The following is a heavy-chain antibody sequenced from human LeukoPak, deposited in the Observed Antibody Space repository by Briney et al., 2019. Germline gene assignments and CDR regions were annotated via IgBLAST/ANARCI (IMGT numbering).Heavy chain of an antibody. CDR1: GGSMSPHH. Sequence: SETLSLTCTVSGGSMSPHHWGWIRQPPGKGLEWTGYIYYSGSTNYNPSLNSRVTISVDTSKNQFSLRLSSVTAADTAIYYCARAVSGRFDYWGQGTLVTVSS. D-gene: IGHD6-19*01. CDR2: IYYSGST. J-gene: IGHJ4*02. CDR3: ARAVSGRFDY. V-gene: IGHV4-59*08.